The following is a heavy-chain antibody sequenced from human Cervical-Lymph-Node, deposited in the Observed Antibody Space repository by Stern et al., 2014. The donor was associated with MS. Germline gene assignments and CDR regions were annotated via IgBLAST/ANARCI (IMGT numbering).Heavy chain of an antibody. CDR1: GFSFNTRGVG. D-gene: IGHD4-11*01. Sequence: QVPLKESGPTLVKPTQTLTLTCTFSGFSFNTRGVGVGWSRQSPGKALEWLALIYYNNETRYSPSLSSILTITRDTSQNQVVLTMANMDPVDTATYYWALDPQYWGQGARVTVSS. CDR3: ALDPQY. J-gene: IGHJ4*02. CDR2: IYYNNET. V-gene: IGHV2-5*01.